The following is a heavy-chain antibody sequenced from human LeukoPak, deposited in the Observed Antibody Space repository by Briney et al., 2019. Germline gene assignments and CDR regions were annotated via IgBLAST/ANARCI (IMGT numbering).Heavy chain of an antibody. V-gene: IGHV3-64*01. CDR3: ARDRDGGFAFDI. Sequence: GGSLRLSCAASGFSFSNYVMHWVRQAPGKGLEYVSAIMPNGETRGYANSMKGRFTISRDNTMNTLYLQMGSLRAEDMAIYHCARDRDGGFAFDIWGQGTLVTVSS. D-gene: IGHD2-15*01. CDR1: GFSFSNYV. J-gene: IGHJ3*02. CDR2: IMPNGETR.